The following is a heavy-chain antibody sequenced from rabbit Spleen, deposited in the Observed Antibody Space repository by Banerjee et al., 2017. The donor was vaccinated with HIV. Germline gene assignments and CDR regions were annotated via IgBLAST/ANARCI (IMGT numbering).Heavy chain of an antibody. CDR1: GVSFSFNSY. Sequence: QSLEESGGDLVKPGASLTLTCTASGVSFSFNSYMCWVRQAPGKGLEWIASIYAGSSGATYSATWAKGRFTISKTSSTTVTLQMTSLTVADTATYFCARDTSSSFSSYGMDLWGQGTLVTVS. CDR3: ARDTSSSFSSYGMDL. V-gene: IGHV1S40*01. J-gene: IGHJ3*01. D-gene: IGHD1-1*01. CDR2: IYAGSSGAT.